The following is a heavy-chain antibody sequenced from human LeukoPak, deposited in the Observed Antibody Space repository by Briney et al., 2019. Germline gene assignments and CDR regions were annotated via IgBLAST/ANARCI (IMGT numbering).Heavy chain of an antibody. CDR2: ISSSSSYI. J-gene: IGHJ4*02. CDR3: ARAAAAPEGY. CDR1: GFTFSSYS. Sequence: GGSLRPSCAASGFTFSSYSMNWVRQPPGKGLEWVSSISSSSSYIYYADSVKGRFTISRDNAKNSLYLQMNSLRAEDTAVYYCARAAAAPEGYWGQGTLVTVSS. V-gene: IGHV3-21*01. D-gene: IGHD6-13*01.